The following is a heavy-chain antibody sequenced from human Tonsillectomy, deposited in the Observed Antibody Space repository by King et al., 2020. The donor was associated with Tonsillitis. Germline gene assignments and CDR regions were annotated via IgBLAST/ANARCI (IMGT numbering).Heavy chain of an antibody. V-gene: IGHV2-5*02. CDR2: IYWDGDD. CDR1: GFSLSATGVG. CDR3: AHRRVSRVEAFDV. J-gene: IGHJ3*01. D-gene: IGHD1-1*01. Sequence: TLKESGPTLVKPTQTLTLTCTVSGFSLSATGVGVAWIRQPPGKALEWLALIYWDGDDLYSPSLKSRLTITRDTSKDQVVLTMTNVDPVDTATYFCAHRRVSRVEAFDVWGQGTSVTVSS.